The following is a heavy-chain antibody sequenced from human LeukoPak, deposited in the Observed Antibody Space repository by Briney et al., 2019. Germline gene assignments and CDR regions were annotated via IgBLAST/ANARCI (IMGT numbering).Heavy chain of an antibody. V-gene: IGHV3-15*01. J-gene: IGHJ4*02. CDR1: GFTFSNTW. CDR3: AAQGGSGDLRY. D-gene: IGHD4-17*01. CDR2: IKRIIDGGTT. Sequence: TTGGSLRLSCAASGFTFSNTWMNWVRQAPGKGLEWVGRIKRIIDGGTTDHAAPVKGRFTVSRDDSINTLYLQMSNLKTEDTAVYYCAAQGGSGDLRYWGQGTLVTVSS.